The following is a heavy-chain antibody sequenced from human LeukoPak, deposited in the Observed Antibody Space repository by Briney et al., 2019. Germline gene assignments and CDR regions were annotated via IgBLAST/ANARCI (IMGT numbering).Heavy chain of an antibody. J-gene: IGHJ4*02. CDR3: ARDLYGSGSFDY. CDR2: ISSSGSTI. CDR1: GVAFCSYE. V-gene: IGHV3-48*03. Sequence: GGSLRLSCAASGVAFCSYEMNWVRQAPGKGLEWVSYISSSGSTIYYADSVKGRFTISRDNAKNSLYLKMNSLRAEDTAVYYCARDLYGSGSFDYWGQGTLVTVSS. D-gene: IGHD3-10*01.